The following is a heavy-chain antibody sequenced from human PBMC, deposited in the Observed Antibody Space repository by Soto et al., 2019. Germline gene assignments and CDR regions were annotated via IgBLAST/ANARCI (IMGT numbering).Heavy chain of an antibody. CDR3: AHRRLSGGSIAARPDFDY. V-gene: IGHV2-5*02. CDR2: IYWDDDK. J-gene: IGHJ4*02. Sequence: SGPTLVNPTQTLTLTCTFSGFSLSTSGVGVGWIRQPPGKALEWLALIYWDDDKRYSPSLKSRLTITKDTSKNQVVLTMINMDPVDTATYYCAHRRLSGGSIAARPDFDYWGQGTLVTVSS. CDR1: GFSLSTSGVG. D-gene: IGHD6-6*01.